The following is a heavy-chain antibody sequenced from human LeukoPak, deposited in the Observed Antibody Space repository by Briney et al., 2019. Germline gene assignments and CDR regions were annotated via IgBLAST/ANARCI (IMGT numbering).Heavy chain of an antibody. V-gene: IGHV3-74*03. CDR1: GFTFSSAW. CDR2: ITDDGTT. CDR3: ARVSRTTGTSIPLFDY. D-gene: IGHD1-1*01. Sequence: QPGGSLRLSCAASGFTFSSAWMHWVRQGPGTGLVWVSRITDDGTTTYADSVKGRFTISRDNAKNSLYLQMDNLRAEDTAVYYCARVSRTTGTSIPLFDYWGQGTLVTVSS. J-gene: IGHJ4*02.